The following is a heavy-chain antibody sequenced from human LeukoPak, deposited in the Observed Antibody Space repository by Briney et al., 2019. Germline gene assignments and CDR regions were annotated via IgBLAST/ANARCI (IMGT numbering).Heavy chain of an antibody. CDR1: GYTSTNYW. J-gene: IGHJ4*02. CDR2: INPDDSKS. Sequence: GESLKISCRGSGYTSTNYWIGWVRQMPGKGLEWMGIINPDDSKSRYSPSLQGQVTISADKSTNTAFLQWSSLKASDTAMYYCARQIVTYYDIVIRYFDYWGQGTLVTVSS. D-gene: IGHD3-16*01. CDR3: ARQIVTYYDIVIRYFDY. V-gene: IGHV5-51*01.